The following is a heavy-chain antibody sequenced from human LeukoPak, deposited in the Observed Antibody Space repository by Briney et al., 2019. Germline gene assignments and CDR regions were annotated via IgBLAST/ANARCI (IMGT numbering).Heavy chain of an antibody. CDR2: INHSGST. J-gene: IGHJ4*02. CDR3: ARDDSRQYYFDY. V-gene: IGHV4-34*01. D-gene: IGHD3-22*01. Sequence: PSETLSLTCAVYGGSFSGYYWSWIRQPPGKGLEWIGEINHSGSTNYNPSLKSRVTISVDTSKNQFSLKLSSVTAADTAVYYCARDDSRQYYFDYWGQGTLVTVSS. CDR1: GGSFSGYY.